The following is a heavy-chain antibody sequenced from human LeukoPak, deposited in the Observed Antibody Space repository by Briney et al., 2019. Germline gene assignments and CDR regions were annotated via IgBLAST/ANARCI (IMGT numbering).Heavy chain of an antibody. D-gene: IGHD2-2*01. CDR3: ARGTSIPAALLTFDY. CDR1: GGSISSSSYY. V-gene: IGHV4-30-4*08. J-gene: IGHJ4*02. CDR2: IYYSGST. Sequence: SETLSLTCTVSGGSISSSSYYWGWIRQPPGKGLEWIGYIYYSGSTYYNPSLKSRVTISVDTSKNQFSLKLSSVTAADTAVYYCARGTSIPAALLTFDYWGQGTLVTVSS.